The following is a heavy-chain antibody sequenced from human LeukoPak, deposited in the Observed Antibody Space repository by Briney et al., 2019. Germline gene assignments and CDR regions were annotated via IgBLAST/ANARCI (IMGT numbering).Heavy chain of an antibody. Sequence: PGRSLRLSCAASGFTFDDYAMHWVRQAPGKGLEWVSGISWNSGSIGYADSVKGRFTTSRDNAKNSLYLQMYSLRAEDTALYYCAKGHDGTAVAGTWFDYWGQGTLVTVSS. CDR1: GFTFDDYA. CDR2: ISWNSGSI. CDR3: AKGHDGTAVAGTWFDY. J-gene: IGHJ4*02. D-gene: IGHD6-19*01. V-gene: IGHV3-9*01.